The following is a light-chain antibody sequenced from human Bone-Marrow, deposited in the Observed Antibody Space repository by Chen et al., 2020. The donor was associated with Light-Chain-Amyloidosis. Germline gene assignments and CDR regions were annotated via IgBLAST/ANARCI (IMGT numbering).Light chain of an antibody. V-gene: IGLV1-40*01. Sequence: QSVLTQPPSVSGAPGQRVTISCTGSSSNIGAGFDVHWYQRLPGTAPKLLIYANNNRPSGVPDRFSVSTSGTSASLAIAGLKAEGEADYYCKSYDKSLSGSRVFGGGTKLTVL. J-gene: IGLJ2*01. CDR3: KSYDKSLSGSRV. CDR2: ANN. CDR1: SSNIGAGFD.